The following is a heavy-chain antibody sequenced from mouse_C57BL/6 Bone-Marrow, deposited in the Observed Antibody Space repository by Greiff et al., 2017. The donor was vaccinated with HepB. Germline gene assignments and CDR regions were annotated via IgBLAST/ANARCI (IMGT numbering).Heavy chain of an antibody. CDR2: INPNYGTT. D-gene: IGHD2-3*01. V-gene: IGHV1-39*01. CDR1: GYSFTDYN. Sequence: EVKLQESGPELVKPGASVKISCKASGYSFTDYNMNWVKQSNGKSLEWIGVINPNYGTTSYNQKFKGKATLTVDQSSSTAYMQLNSLTSEDSAVEYCASWGGWLLRSFAYWGQGTLVTVSA. CDR3: ASWGGWLLRSFAY. J-gene: IGHJ3*01.